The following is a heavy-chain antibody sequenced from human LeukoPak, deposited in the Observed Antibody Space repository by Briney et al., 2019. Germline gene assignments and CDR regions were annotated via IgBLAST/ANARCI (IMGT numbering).Heavy chain of an antibody. CDR2: IYPGDSDT. CDR3: AIAFTVTTNHFDP. V-gene: IGHV5-51*01. CDR1: GYSFTSYW. J-gene: IGHJ5*02. D-gene: IGHD4-17*01. Sequence: GESLKISCKGSGYSFTSYWIGWVRQMPGKGLEWMGIIYPGDSDTRYSPSFQGQVTISADKSISTAYLQWSSLKASDTAMYYCAIAFTVTTNHFDPWGQGTLVTVSS.